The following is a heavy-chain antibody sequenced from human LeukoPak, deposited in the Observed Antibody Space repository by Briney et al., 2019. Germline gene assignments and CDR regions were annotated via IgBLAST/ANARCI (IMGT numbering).Heavy chain of an antibody. D-gene: IGHD3-10*01. CDR2: INWNGGST. V-gene: IGHV3-20*04. Sequence: GGSLILSCAASGFTFDDYGMSWVRQAPGKGLEWVSGINWNGGSTGYADSVKGRFTISRDNAKNSLYLQMNSLRAEDTALYYCARDRRGSGSYYSIYFDYWGQGTLVTVSS. CDR1: GFTFDDYG. CDR3: ARDRRGSGSYYSIYFDY. J-gene: IGHJ4*02.